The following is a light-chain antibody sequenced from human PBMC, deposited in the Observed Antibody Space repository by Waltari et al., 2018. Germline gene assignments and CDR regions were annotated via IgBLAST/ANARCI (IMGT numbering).Light chain of an antibody. CDR1: SSDVGGYNY. CDR3: SSYTTSSTPGV. J-gene: IGLJ2*01. V-gene: IGLV2-14*01. CDR2: EVS. Sequence: QSALTQPASVSGSPGQSITISCTGTSSDVGGYNYVSWYQQHPDKAPKLMIYEVSKWPSVVSSRFSGSKSGTTASLTISGLQADDEADYYCSSYTTSSTPGVFGGGTKLTVL.